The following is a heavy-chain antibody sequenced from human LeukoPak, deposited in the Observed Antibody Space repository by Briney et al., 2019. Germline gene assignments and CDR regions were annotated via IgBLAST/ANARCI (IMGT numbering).Heavy chain of an antibody. D-gene: IGHD3-22*01. CDR1: GFTFSSYA. Sequence: QTGGSLRLSCAASGFTFSSYAMSWVRQAPGKGLEWVSTLSGVGNSTYYADSVKGRFTTSRDSSKNTLYLQMNSLRAEDTAVYFCAKGPMYYYDSSAPYPEYFQHWGQGTLVTVSS. CDR2: LSGVGNST. J-gene: IGHJ1*01. CDR3: AKGPMYYYDSSAPYPEYFQH. V-gene: IGHV3-23*01.